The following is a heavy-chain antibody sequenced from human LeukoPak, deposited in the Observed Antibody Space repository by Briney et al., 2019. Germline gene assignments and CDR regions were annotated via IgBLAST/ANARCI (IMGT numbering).Heavy chain of an antibody. V-gene: IGHV3-30*18. CDR3: AKNSDCSSTSCYSYYYGMGV. J-gene: IGHJ6*02. Sequence: PGGSLRLSCAASGFTFSSYGMHWVRQAPGKGLEWVAVISYDGSNKYYADSVKGRFTISRDNSKNTLYLQMNSLRAEDTAVYYCAKNSDCSSTSCYSYYYGMGVWGQGTTVTVSS. D-gene: IGHD2-2*01. CDR1: GFTFSSYG. CDR2: ISYDGSNK.